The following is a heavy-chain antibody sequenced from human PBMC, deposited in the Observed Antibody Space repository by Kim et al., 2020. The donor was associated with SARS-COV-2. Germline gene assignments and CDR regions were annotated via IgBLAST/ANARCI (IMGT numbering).Heavy chain of an antibody. Sequence: SETLSLTCAVSGGSISSSNWWSWVRQPPGKGLEWIGEIYHSGSTNYNPSLKSRVTISVDKSKNQFSLKLSSVTAADTAVYYCARDPRPGYSGYDLLGYYYYGMDVWGQGTTVTVSS. D-gene: IGHD5-12*01. J-gene: IGHJ6*02. CDR3: ARDPRPGYSGYDLLGYYYYGMDV. CDR2: IYHSGST. V-gene: IGHV4-4*02. CDR1: GGSISSSNW.